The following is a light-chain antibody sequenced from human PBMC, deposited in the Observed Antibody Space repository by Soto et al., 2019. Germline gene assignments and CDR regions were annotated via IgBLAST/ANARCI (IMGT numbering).Light chain of an antibody. Sequence: EIVMTQSPATVSVSPGERVSISCRASQSVSSNLAWYQQKPGQAPRLLIYGASTRATGIPARFSGSGSGTEFTLAISSLQSEDFAVYYCQHYSNWPPWTFGQGTKV. CDR3: QHYSNWPPWT. V-gene: IGKV3-15*01. CDR1: QSVSSN. J-gene: IGKJ1*01. CDR2: GAS.